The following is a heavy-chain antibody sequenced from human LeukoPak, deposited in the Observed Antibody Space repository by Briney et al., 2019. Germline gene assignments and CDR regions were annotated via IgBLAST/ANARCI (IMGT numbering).Heavy chain of an antibody. CDR2: ISAYNGNT. D-gene: IGHD2-15*01. CDR3: ARVWVEARRLYYGLDV. V-gene: IGHV1-18*01. Sequence: ASVKVSCKASGYTFTRYGYAWVRQTPGQGLEWMGRISAYNGNTNYAQNLQGRVAMTTDTSTNTVSMALRSLSSDDTAVYYCARVWVEARRLYYGLDVWGQGTTVTVSS. J-gene: IGHJ6*02. CDR1: GYTFTRYG.